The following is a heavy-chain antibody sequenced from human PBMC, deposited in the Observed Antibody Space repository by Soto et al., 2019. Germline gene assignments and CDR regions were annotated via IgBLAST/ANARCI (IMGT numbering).Heavy chain of an antibody. Sequence: QVQLQESGPGLVKPSQTLSLTCTVSGGSSGSGGYYWSWIRQHPGMCLEWIGYIYYRGGTYYNPSLQSRVTISVDTSKNQCSLKLSSVTAADTAVYHCARSSESSSDEGYFQHWGQGTLVTVSS. D-gene: IGHD2-2*01. CDR3: ARSSESSSDEGYFQH. CDR2: IYYRGGT. V-gene: IGHV4-31*03. J-gene: IGHJ1*01. CDR1: GGSSGSGGYY.